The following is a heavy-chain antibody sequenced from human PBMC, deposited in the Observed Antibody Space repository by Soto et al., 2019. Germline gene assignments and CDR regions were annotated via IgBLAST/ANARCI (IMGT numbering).Heavy chain of an antibody. J-gene: IGHJ4*02. D-gene: IGHD6-19*01. CDR2: ISYDGRDT. V-gene: IGHV3-30*03. CDR1: GFTFSNNG. CDR3: ASLYASGWSYFDT. Sequence: GGSLRLSCAASGFTFSNNGMPWVRQAPGKGLEWVAAISYDGRDTNYGDSVKGRFTISRDNSKNTLYLQMNSLRGEDTAVYYSASLYASGWSYFDTWGQGTLVTVSS.